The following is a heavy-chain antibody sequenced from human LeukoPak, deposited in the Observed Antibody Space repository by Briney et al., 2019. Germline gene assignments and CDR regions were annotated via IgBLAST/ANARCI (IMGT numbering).Heavy chain of an antibody. Sequence: GESLKISCKGSGYSFTSYWIGCVRQMPGKGLEWMGMIYPGDSDTRYSPSFQGQVTISADKSVSTAYLQWSSLKASDTAMYYCARVRGYGIWYYDSSGCDYWGQGTLVTVSS. J-gene: IGHJ4*02. D-gene: IGHD3-22*01. V-gene: IGHV5-51*01. CDR2: IYPGDSDT. CDR1: GYSFTSYW. CDR3: ARVRGYGIWYYDSSGCDY.